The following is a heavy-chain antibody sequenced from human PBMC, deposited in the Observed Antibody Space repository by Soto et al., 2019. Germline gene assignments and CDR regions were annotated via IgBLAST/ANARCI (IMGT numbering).Heavy chain of an antibody. Sequence: SETLSLTCTVSGGSISSSSYYWGWIRQPPGKGLEWIGSIYYSGSTYYNPSLKSRVTISVDTSKNQFSLKLSSVTAADTAVYYCARRSFNWYFDLWGHGTLVTVSS. J-gene: IGHJ2*01. CDR1: GGSISSSSYY. CDR3: ARRSFNWYFDL. D-gene: IGHD2-15*01. V-gene: IGHV4-39*01. CDR2: IYYSGST.